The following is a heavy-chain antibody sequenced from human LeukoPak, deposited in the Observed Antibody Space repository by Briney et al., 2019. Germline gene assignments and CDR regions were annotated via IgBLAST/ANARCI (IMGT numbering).Heavy chain of an antibody. J-gene: IGHJ4*02. Sequence: GGSLRLSCEASGLSFSSYSMNWVRQAQGKGLEWVSSISSTSSTIYYTDSVKGGFTISRDNAKNTLYLQMNRLRDEDTALYYCARDYGSYSGSADYWGQGTLVTVSS. CDR2: ISSTSSTI. D-gene: IGHD1-26*01. CDR3: ARDYGSYSGSADY. CDR1: GLSFSSYS. V-gene: IGHV3-48*02.